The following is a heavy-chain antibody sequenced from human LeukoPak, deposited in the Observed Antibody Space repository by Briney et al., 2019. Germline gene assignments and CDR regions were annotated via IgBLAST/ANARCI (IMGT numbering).Heavy chain of an antibody. CDR2: IYHSGST. V-gene: IGHV4-38-2*01. D-gene: IGHD3-22*01. CDR1: GYSISSGYY. CDR3: ARIANYYDSSGYLDY. Sequence: PSETLSLTCAVSGYSISSGYYWGWIRRPPGKGLEWIGSIYHSGSTYYNPSLKSRVTISVDTSKNQFSLKLSSVTAADTAVYYCARIANYYDSSGYLDYWGQGTLVTVSS. J-gene: IGHJ4*02.